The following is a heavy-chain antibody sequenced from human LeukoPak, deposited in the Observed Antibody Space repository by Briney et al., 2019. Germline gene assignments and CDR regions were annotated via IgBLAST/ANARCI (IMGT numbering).Heavy chain of an antibody. CDR3: AREAYCGGDCYSGFDY. D-gene: IGHD2-21*02. CDR1: GYSISSGYY. J-gene: IGHJ4*02. V-gene: IGHV4-38-2*02. Sequence: PSETLSLTCTVSGYSISSGYYWGWIRQPPGKGLEWIGSIYHSGSTYYNPSLKSRVTTSVDTSKNQFSLKLSSVTAADTAVYFCAREAYCGGDCYSGFDYWDQGTLVTVSS. CDR2: IYHSGST.